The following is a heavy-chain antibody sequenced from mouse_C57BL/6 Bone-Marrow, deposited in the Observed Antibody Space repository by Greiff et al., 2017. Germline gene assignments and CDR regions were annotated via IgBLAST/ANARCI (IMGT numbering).Heavy chain of an antibody. V-gene: IGHV1-82*01. CDR1: GYAFSSSW. CDR3: ARWGDYFDF. Sequence: QVQLQQPGPELVKPGASVKISCKASGYAFSSSWMNWVKQRPGKGLEWIGRIYPGDGDTNYNGKFKSKATLTGDKSSSTAYMQLSSLTSEDSAVYFCARWGDYFDFWGQGTALTVTA. CDR2: IYPGDGDT. J-gene: IGHJ2*01.